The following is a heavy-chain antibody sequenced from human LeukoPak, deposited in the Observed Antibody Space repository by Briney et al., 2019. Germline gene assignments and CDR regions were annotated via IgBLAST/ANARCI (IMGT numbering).Heavy chain of an antibody. Sequence: PGGSLRLSCAASGFTFSSYWMRWVRQAPGKGLVWVSRINSDGSSTSYADSVKGRFTISRDNAKNSLHLQMNSLRAEDTALYYCAKGGIAVVLGYFDYWGQGTQVTVSS. V-gene: IGHV3-74*01. J-gene: IGHJ4*02. CDR2: INSDGSST. CDR3: AKGGIAVVLGYFDY. CDR1: GFTFSSYW. D-gene: IGHD6-19*01.